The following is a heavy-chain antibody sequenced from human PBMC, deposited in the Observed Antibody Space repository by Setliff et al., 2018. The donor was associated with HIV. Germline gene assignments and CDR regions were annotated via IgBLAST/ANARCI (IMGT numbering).Heavy chain of an antibody. V-gene: IGHV4-59*12. J-gene: IGHJ4*02. D-gene: IGHD6-19*01. CDR2: IYYSGST. Sequence: PSETLSLTCTVSGGSISSYYWSWIRQPPGKGLEWIGYIYYSGSTYYNPSLKSRVTISVDTSKNQFSLKLSSVTAADTAVYYCARDGEQWLVGYYFDYWGQGTLVTVSS. CDR3: ARDGEQWLVGYYFDY. CDR1: GGSISSYY.